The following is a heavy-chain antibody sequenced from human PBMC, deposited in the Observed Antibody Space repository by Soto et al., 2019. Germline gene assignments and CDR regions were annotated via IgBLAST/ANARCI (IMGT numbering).Heavy chain of an antibody. D-gene: IGHD5-12*01. Sequence: QVQLVQSGAEVKKPGSSVKVSCKASVGTFSSYAISWVRQAPGQGLEWMGGIIPIFGTANYAQKFQGRVTITADESTSTTYMELSSLRPEDTAVYYCARPLGATIRGWFDPWGQGTLVTVFS. V-gene: IGHV1-69*12. CDR3: ARPLGATIRGWFDP. CDR1: VGTFSSYA. J-gene: IGHJ5*02. CDR2: IIPIFGTA.